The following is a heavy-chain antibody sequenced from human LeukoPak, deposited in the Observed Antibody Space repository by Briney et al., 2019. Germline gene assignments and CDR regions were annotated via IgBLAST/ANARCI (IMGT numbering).Heavy chain of an antibody. CDR3: ARVSPAVGAFDI. J-gene: IGHJ3*02. D-gene: IGHD6-13*01. CDR2: FYYSGSN. Sequence: SETLSLTCTVSGGSISSYYWSWIRQPPGKGLEWIGYFYYSGSNNYNPSLKGRVTISGDTSKNQFSLKLSSVTAADTAIYYCARVSPAVGAFDIWGRGTMVTVSS. V-gene: IGHV4-59*01. CDR1: GGSISSYY.